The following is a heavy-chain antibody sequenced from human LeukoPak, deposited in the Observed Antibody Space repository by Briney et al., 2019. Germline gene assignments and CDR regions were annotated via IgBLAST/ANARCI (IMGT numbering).Heavy chain of an antibody. CDR2: IYHSGST. J-gene: IGHJ4*02. CDR3: ARDTYNYGSSAYYFDY. CDR1: GFSINNGYY. V-gene: IGHV4-38-2*02. D-gene: IGHD3-10*01. Sequence: SETLSLTCTVSGFSINNGYYWGWIRQPPGKGLEWIGSIYHSGSTYYNPSLKSRVTISVYTSKNQFSLKLSSVTAADTAVYYCARDTYNYGSSAYYFDYWGQGTLVTVSS.